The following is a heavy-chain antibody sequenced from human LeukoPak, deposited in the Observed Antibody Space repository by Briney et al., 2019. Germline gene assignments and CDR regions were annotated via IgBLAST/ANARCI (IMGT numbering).Heavy chain of an antibody. V-gene: IGHV3-74*01. J-gene: IGHJ4*02. Sequence: PGGSLRLSCAASGFTFSSYWMHWVRQAPGQGLVWVSRINSDGSSTSYADSVKGRFTISRDNAKNTLYLQMNSLRAEDTAVYYCERDVYYYGSGMGYWGQGTLVTVSS. CDR1: GFTFSSYW. CDR2: INSDGSST. CDR3: ERDVYYYGSGMGY. D-gene: IGHD3-10*01.